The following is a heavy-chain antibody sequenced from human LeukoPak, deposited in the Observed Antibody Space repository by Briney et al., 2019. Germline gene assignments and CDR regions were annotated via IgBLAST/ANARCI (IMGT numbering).Heavy chain of an antibody. D-gene: IGHD2-21*01. CDR1: GFTFSSYA. CDR3: AKANCGGDCRGYYFDY. V-gene: IGHV3-23*01. J-gene: IGHJ4*02. Sequence: PGGSLRLSCAASGFTFSSYAMSSVRQAPGKGLEWVSAISGSGGSTYYADSVKGRFTISRDNSKNTLYLQMNSLRAEDTAVYYCAKANCGGDCRGYYFDYWGQGTLVTVSS. CDR2: ISGSGGST.